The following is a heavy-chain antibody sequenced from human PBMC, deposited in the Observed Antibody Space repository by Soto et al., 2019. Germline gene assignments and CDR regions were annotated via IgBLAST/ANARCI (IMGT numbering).Heavy chain of an antibody. CDR3: AKAAAAGTNGLSYLDY. J-gene: IGHJ4*02. D-gene: IGHD6-13*01. Sequence: PGGSLSLSCAASGFTFSSYAMSWVRQAPGKGLEWVSAISGSGGSTYYADSVKGRFAISRDNSKNTLYLQMNSLRAEDTAVYYCAKAAAAGTNGLSYLDYWGQGTLVTVSS. V-gene: IGHV3-23*01. CDR1: GFTFSSYA. CDR2: ISGSGGST.